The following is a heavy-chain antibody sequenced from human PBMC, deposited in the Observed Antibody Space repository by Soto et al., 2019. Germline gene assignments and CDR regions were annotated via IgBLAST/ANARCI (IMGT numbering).Heavy chain of an antibody. CDR2: IHPRGDSR. Sequence: ASVKVSCQASGFSFSDYYMHCVRQAPGQGSEWREIIHPRGDSRNYAQKFQARVTITTDTSTSTVYMDLSSLRYEDTAVYYCARDNMQNNGTPAASSWFHPWGKGFPVTVS. CDR1: GFSFSDYY. D-gene: IGHD2-15*01. V-gene: IGHV1-46*01. CDR3: ARDNMQNNGTPAASSWFHP. J-gene: IGHJ5*02.